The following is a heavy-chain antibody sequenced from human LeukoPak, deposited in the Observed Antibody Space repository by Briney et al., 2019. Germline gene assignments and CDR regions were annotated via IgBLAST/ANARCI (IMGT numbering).Heavy chain of an antibody. D-gene: IGHD3-22*01. CDR1: GGSISSGDYY. V-gene: IGHV4-61*08. Sequence: SETLSLTCTVSGGSISSGDYYWSWIRQPPGKGLEWIGYIYYSGSTNYNPSLKSRVTISVDTSKNQFSPKLSSVTAADTAVYYCARGGDSSGYYYFDYWGQGTLVTVSS. CDR3: ARGGDSSGYYYFDY. J-gene: IGHJ4*02. CDR2: IYYSGST.